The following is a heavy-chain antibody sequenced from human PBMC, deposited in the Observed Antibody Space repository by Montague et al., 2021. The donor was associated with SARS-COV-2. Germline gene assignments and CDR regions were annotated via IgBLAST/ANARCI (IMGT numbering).Heavy chain of an antibody. J-gene: IGHJ5*02. V-gene: IGHV4-39*01. Sequence: SETLSLTCTVSSGSISSSTYFWGWIRQPPGKGLEWIGSIYYSGSAYYNPSLKSRITISVDTSNNQFSLKLSSVTAADTAVYYCARQRGSSSWCDGGNWFDPWGQGTLVTVSS. CDR1: SGSISSSTYF. D-gene: IGHD6-13*01. CDR2: IYYSGSA. CDR3: ARQRGSSSWCDGGNWFDP.